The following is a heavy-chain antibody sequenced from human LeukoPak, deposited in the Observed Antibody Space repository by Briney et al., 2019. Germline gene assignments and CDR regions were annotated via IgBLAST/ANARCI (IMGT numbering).Heavy chain of an antibody. V-gene: IGHV3-23*01. D-gene: IGHD3-10*01. J-gene: IGHJ6*02. CDR1: GFTFSNYA. CDR2: ISGIGGST. Sequence: GGSLRLSCTASGFTFSNYAMSWVRQAPGKGLEWVSVISGIGGSTYYADSVKGRFTISRDNSKNTLYLQMNSLRAEDTAVYYCARRIPASGMRDVWGQGTTVTVTS. CDR3: ARRIPASGMRDV.